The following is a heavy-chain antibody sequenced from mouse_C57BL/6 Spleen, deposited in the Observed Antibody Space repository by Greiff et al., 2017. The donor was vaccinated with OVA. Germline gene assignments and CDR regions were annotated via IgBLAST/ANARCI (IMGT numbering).Heavy chain of an antibody. Sequence: QVQLQQPGAELVKPGASVKLSCKASGYTFTSYWMQWVKQRPGQGLEWIGEIDPSDSYTNYNQKFKGKATLTVDTPSSTAYMQLSSLASEDSAVYYCARSSDYWGQGTTLKVSS. V-gene: IGHV1-50*01. CDR3: ARSSDY. CDR2: IDPSDSYT. CDR1: GYTFTSYW. J-gene: IGHJ2*01.